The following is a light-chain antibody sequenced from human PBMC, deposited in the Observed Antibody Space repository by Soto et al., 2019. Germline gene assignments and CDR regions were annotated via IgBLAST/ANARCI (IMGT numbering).Light chain of an antibody. V-gene: IGKV3-20*01. CDR3: QQYSSSPQT. Sequence: EIVLTQSPGTLSLSPGDRATISWRASQSVSSNYLAWYQQKAGQPPRLLIYDASSRATGITERFSGRGAGTDFTLTISRLEPEDFEVYYCQQYSSSPQTFGQGTKVDIK. CDR1: QSVSSNY. CDR2: DAS. J-gene: IGKJ1*01.